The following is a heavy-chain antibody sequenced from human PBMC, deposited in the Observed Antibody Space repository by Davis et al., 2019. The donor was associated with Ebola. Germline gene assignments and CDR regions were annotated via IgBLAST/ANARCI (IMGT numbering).Heavy chain of an antibody. CDR1: GGSISTHY. Sequence: PSETLFLTCTVSGGSISTHYWNWIRQPPGKGLEWIGYVYYSGTTNYNPSLKSRFTMSVTTSKNQISLQLTSVTAADTAVYYCARERKGDGYAGCDYWGQGTLVTVSS. V-gene: IGHV4-59*11. CDR2: VYYSGTT. CDR3: ARERKGDGYAGCDY. D-gene: IGHD5-24*01. J-gene: IGHJ4*02.